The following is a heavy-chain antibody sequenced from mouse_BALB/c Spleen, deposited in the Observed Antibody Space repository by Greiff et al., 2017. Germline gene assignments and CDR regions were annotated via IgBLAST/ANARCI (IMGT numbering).Heavy chain of an antibody. CDR2: INPSTGYT. CDR3: ASPIYYYGSSHAMDY. V-gene: IGHV1-7*01. D-gene: IGHD1-1*01. J-gene: IGHJ4*01. CDR1: GYTFTSYW. Sequence: VQLQQSGAELAKPGASVKMSCKASGYTFTSYWMHWVKQRPGQGLEWIGYINPSTGYTEYNQKFKDKATLTADKSSSTAYMQLSSLTSEDSAVYYCASPIYYYGSSHAMDYWGQGTSVTVSS.